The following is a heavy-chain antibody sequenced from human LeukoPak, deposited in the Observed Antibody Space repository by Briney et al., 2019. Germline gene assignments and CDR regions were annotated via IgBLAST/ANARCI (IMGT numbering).Heavy chain of an antibody. CDR3: ARDCPYDSSGYYFPWFDP. CDR2: IYTSGST. V-gene: IGHV4-4*07. CDR1: GGSISSYY. Sequence: SETLSLTCTVSGGSISSYYWSWIRQPAGRGLEWIGRIYTSGSTNYNPSLKSRVTMSVDTSKNQFSLKLSSVTAADTAVYYCARDCPYDSSGYYFPWFDPWGQGTLVTVSS. D-gene: IGHD3-22*01. J-gene: IGHJ5*02.